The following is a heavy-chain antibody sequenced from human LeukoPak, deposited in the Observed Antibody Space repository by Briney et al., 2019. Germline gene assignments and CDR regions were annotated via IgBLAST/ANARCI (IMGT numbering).Heavy chain of an antibody. CDR3: AKEDWLGFDY. Sequence: GGSLRLSCAASGFTFSSYAMSWVRQAPGKGLEWVSVVSSSGGNTYSADSVKGRFTISRDNSKNTLYLQMNSLRAEDTAVYYRAKEDWLGFDYWGQGTLVTVSS. V-gene: IGHV3-23*01. CDR2: VSSSGGNT. CDR1: GFTFSSYA. D-gene: IGHD3/OR15-3a*01. J-gene: IGHJ4*02.